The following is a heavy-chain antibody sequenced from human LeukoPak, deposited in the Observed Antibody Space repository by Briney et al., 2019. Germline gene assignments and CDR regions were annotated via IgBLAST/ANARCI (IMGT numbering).Heavy chain of an antibody. J-gene: IGHJ4*02. V-gene: IGHV4-39*07. Sequence: SETLSLTCTVSGGSISSSSYYWGWIRQPPGKGLEWIGSIYYSGSTYYNPSLKSRVTISVDTSKNQFSLKLSSVTAADTAVYYCARDMGSSGWYVNLSDYWGQGALVTVSS. CDR1: GGSISSSSYY. D-gene: IGHD6-19*01. CDR2: IYYSGST. CDR3: ARDMGSSGWYVNLSDY.